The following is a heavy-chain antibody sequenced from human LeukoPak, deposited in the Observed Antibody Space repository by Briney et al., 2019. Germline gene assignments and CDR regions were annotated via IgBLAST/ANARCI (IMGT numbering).Heavy chain of an antibody. J-gene: IGHJ1*01. D-gene: IGHD3-10*01. V-gene: IGHV4-59*12. Sequence: SETLSLTCTVSGGSISSYYWSWIRQPPGKGLEWIGYIYYRGSTNYNPSPKSRVTISVDTSKNQFSLKLSSVTAADTAVYYCARAKARYGSGSSFFQHWGQGTLVTVSS. CDR2: IYYRGST. CDR3: ARAKARYGSGSSFFQH. CDR1: GGSISSYY.